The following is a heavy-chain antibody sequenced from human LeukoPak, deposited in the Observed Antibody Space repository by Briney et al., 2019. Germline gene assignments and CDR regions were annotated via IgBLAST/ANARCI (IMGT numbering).Heavy chain of an antibody. J-gene: IGHJ4*02. D-gene: IGHD6-13*01. CDR2: INHSGST. CDR3: ARAPRAAAAGFDY. CDR1: GGSFSGYY. V-gene: IGHV4-34*01. Sequence: PSETLSLTCAVYGGSFSGYYWSWIRQPPGKGLEWIGEINHSGSTNYNPSLKSRVTISVDTSKNQFSLKLSSVTAADTAVYYCARAPRAAAAGFDYWGQGTLVTVSS.